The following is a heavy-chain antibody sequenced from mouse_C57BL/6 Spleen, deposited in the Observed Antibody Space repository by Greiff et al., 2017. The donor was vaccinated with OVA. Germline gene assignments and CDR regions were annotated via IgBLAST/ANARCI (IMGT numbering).Heavy chain of an antibody. Sequence: DVMLVESGGGLVKPGGSLKLSCAASGFTFSDYGMHWVRQAPEKGLEWVAYISSGSSTIYYADTVKGRFTISRDNAKNTLFLQMTSLRSEDTAMYYCARATYGYYAFDYWGQGTTLTVSS. CDR2: ISSGSSTI. CDR3: ARATYGYYAFDY. CDR1: GFTFSDYG. J-gene: IGHJ2*01. D-gene: IGHD2-3*01. V-gene: IGHV5-17*01.